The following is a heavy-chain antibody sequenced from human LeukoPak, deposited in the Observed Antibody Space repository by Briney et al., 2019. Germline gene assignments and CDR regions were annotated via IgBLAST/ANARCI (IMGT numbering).Heavy chain of an antibody. J-gene: IGHJ5*02. Sequence: ASVRVSCKASGYTFTSYGISWVRQAPGQGLEWMGWISAYNGNTNYAQKLQGRVTMTTDTSTSTAYMELRSLRSDDTAVYYCARDVIAAAGTVNWFDPWGQGTLVTVSS. CDR2: ISAYNGNT. CDR3: ARDVIAAAGTVNWFDP. V-gene: IGHV1-18*01. D-gene: IGHD6-13*01. CDR1: GYTFTSYG.